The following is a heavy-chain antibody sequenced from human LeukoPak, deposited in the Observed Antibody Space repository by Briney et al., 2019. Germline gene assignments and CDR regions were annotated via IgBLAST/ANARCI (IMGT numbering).Heavy chain of an antibody. Sequence: GGSRRLSCAAPGLALSGSAMEGVPQASGEGRDWVCGIRSKAKSYATPYAASVNGRFTISRDDSKNTAYLPMNSLKTEDTAVYYCTIRDYYDSTGYSFTRSFDYWGQGTLVTVSS. CDR3: TIRDYYDSTGYSFTRSFDY. CDR2: IRSKAKSYAT. J-gene: IGHJ4*02. D-gene: IGHD3-22*01. V-gene: IGHV3-73*01. CDR1: GLALSGSA.